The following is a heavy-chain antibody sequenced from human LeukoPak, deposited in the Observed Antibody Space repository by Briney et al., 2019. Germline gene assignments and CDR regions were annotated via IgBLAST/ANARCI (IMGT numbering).Heavy chain of an antibody. D-gene: IGHD2-15*01. CDR1: GYSFTSYA. Sequence: GASVKVSCKASGYSFTSYAMNWVRQAPGQGLEWMGWINTNTGNPAYAQGFTGRFVFSLDTSVSTAYLQISSLKAEDTAVYYCARGYCGGGSCYGWFDPWGQGTLVTVSS. J-gene: IGHJ5*02. CDR3: ARGYCGGGSCYGWFDP. CDR2: INTNTGNP. V-gene: IGHV7-4-1*02.